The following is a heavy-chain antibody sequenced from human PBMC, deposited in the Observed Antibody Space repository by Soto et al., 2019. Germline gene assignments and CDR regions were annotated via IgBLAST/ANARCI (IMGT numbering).Heavy chain of an antibody. V-gene: IGHV1-18*01. Sequence: ASVKVSCKTSGYTFSHYGITWVRQAPGQPLEWLGWISLYSDGTNYATKFQGRVSMTTDTSTTTAYMELRSVRSDDTAVYYCASVVPGAEAWFGPWGQGTLVTVSS. CDR1: GYTFSHYG. D-gene: IGHD2-2*01. CDR2: ISLYSDGT. CDR3: ASVVPGAEAWFGP. J-gene: IGHJ5*02.